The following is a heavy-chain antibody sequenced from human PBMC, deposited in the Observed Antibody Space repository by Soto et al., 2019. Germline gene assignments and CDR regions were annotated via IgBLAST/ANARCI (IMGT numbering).Heavy chain of an antibody. D-gene: IGHD2-8*01. V-gene: IGHV4-39*01. CDR1: VASISCSRYY. CDR2: IYYSGST. J-gene: IGHJ3*02. Sequence: SLTCTVSVASISCSRYYCGWIRQPPGKGLEWIGSIYYSGSTYYNPSLKSRVNISVDTSKNQFSLKLSSVTAADTAVYYCARRGYYAISAFDIWGQGTMVTVSS. CDR3: ARRGYYAISAFDI.